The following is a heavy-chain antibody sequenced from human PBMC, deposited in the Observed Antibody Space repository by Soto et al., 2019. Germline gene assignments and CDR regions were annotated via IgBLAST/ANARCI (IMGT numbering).Heavy chain of an antibody. D-gene: IGHD3-3*01. CDR2: INPSGGST. J-gene: IGHJ5*02. Sequence: ASVKVSCKASGYTFTSYYMHWERQAPGQGLEWMGIINPSGGSTSYAQKFQGRVTMTRDTSTSTVYMELSSLRSEDTAVYYCARGMDYDFWSGYYYRAPSWFDPWGQGTLVTVSS. CDR1: GYTFTSYY. V-gene: IGHV1-46*01. CDR3: ARGMDYDFWSGYYYRAPSWFDP.